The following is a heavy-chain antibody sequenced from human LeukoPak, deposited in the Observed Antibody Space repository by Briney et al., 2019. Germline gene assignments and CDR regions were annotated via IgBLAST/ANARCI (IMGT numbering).Heavy chain of an antibody. CDR1: GFTVSGHY. Sequence: GGSLRLSCAASGFTVSGHYMSWVRQAPGKGLEWVSVIYSVGTTYYADSVKGRFTISRDNSKNTLSLQMNSLRAEDTAVYDCAREGRGGWTPLWRQGTLVTVSS. J-gene: IGHJ4*02. D-gene: IGHD3-16*01. CDR3: AREGRGGWTPL. CDR2: IYSVGTT. V-gene: IGHV3-66*02.